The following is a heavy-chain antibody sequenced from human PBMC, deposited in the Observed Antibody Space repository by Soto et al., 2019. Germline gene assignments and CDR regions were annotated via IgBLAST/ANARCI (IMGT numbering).Heavy chain of an antibody. D-gene: IGHD2-15*01. J-gene: IGHJ4*02. CDR2: ISACNGNT. V-gene: IGHV1-18*01. CDR1: GYTFTSYG. Sequence: ASVKVSCKASGYTFTSYGISWVRQAPGQGLEWMGWISACNGNTNYAQNFQERVTMTRDMSTSTAYMELSSLRSEDTAVYYCAALGGYCSGGSCSSDASDDYWGQGTLVTVSS. CDR3: AALGGYCSGGSCSSDASDDY.